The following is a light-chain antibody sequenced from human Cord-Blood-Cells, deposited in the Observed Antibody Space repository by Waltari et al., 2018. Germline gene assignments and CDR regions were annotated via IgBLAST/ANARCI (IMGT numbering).Light chain of an antibody. CDR1: SGHRSYA. J-gene: IGLJ2*01. CDR3: QTWGTGIHVV. V-gene: IGLV4-69*01. CDR2: LNSDGSH. Sequence: QLVLTQSPSAYASLGASVKLTCTLSSGHRSYAIAWHHQQPEKGPRYLMKLNSDGSHSKGDGIPDRFSGSSSGAERYRTISSLQSEDEADYDCQTWGTGIHVVFGGGTKLTVL.